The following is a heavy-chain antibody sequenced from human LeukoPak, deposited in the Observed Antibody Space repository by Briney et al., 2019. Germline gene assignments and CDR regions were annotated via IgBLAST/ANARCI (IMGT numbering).Heavy chain of an antibody. CDR3: ATPIAADLM. D-gene: IGHD6-13*01. CDR1: GFTFSSYA. Sequence: GGSLRLSCAASGFTFSSYAMSWVRQVPGKGLEWVSAISGSGCSTHYADSVKGRFTISRDNSKNTLYLQMNSLRAEDTAVYYCATPIAADLMGGQGTLVTVSS. V-gene: IGHV3-23*01. CDR2: ISGSGCST. J-gene: IGHJ4*02.